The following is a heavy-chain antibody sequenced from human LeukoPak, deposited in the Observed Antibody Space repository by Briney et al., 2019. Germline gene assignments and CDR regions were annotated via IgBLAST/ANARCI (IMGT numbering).Heavy chain of an antibody. D-gene: IGHD1-26*01. CDR1: GYTFTGYY. CDR3: ARDFREWELLLLFHY. V-gene: IGHV1-2*02. J-gene: IGHJ4*02. CDR2: INPNSGGT. Sequence: ASVKVSCKASGYTFTGYYMHWVRQAPGQGLEWMGWINPNSGGTNYAQKFQGRVTMTRDTSISTAYMELSRLRSDDTAVYYCARDFREWELLLLFHYWGQGTLVTVSS.